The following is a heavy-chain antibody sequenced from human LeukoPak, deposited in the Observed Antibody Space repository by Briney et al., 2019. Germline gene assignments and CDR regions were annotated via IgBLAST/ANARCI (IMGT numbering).Heavy chain of an antibody. Sequence: PGGSLRLSCVASGFSFSRFWMSWARQAPGRGLEWVANINADGSETNFVDSVKGRFTISRDNTQRSVYLQMNSLRADDTAVYFCSNGGHPDNWGQGTLVTASS. J-gene: IGHJ4*02. CDR2: INADGSET. V-gene: IGHV3-7*01. CDR1: GFSFSRFW. CDR3: SNGGHPDN. D-gene: IGHD3-10*01.